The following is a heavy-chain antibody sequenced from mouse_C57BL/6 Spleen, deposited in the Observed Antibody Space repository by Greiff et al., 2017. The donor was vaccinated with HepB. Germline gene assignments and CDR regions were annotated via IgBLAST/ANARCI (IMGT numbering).Heavy chain of an antibody. V-gene: IGHV1-50*01. CDR3: ARPYDGSGWFAY. CDR1: GYTFTSYW. Sequence: QVQLQQSGAELVKPGASVKLSCKASGYTFTSYWMQWVKQRPGQGLEWIGEIDPSDSYTNYNQKFKGKATLTVDTSSSTAYMQLSGLTSEHSAVYYCARPYDGSGWFAYWGQGTLVTVSA. D-gene: IGHD2-3*01. CDR2: IDPSDSYT. J-gene: IGHJ3*01.